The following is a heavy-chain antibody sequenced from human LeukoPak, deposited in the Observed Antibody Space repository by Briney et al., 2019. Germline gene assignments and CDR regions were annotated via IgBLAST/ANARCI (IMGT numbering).Heavy chain of an antibody. D-gene: IGHD3-22*01. CDR1: GFTFSSYA. CDR3: AKATSYYNDSSGYRFRDAFDI. V-gene: IGHV3-23*01. J-gene: IGHJ3*02. CDR2: ISGSGGST. Sequence: GGSLRLSCAASGFTFSSYAMSWVRQAPGKGLEWVSAISGSGGSTYYANSVKGRFTISRDNSKNTLYLQMNSLRAEDTAVYYCAKATSYYNDSSGYRFRDAFDIWGQGTMVTVSS.